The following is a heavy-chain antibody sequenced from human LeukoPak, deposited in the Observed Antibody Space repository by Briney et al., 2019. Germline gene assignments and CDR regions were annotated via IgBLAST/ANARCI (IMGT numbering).Heavy chain of an antibody. J-gene: IGHJ6*03. Sequence: ASVKVSCKASGYTFTSYDINWVRQATGHGLEWMGWMNPNSGNTGYAQKFQGRVTMTRNTSISTAYMELSSLRSEDTAVYYCARGGKDTIVLYYYYYMDVWGKGTTVTVSS. CDR1: GYTFTSYD. CDR3: ARGGKDTIVLYYYYYMDV. V-gene: IGHV1-8*01. CDR2: MNPNSGNT. D-gene: IGHD3-3*01.